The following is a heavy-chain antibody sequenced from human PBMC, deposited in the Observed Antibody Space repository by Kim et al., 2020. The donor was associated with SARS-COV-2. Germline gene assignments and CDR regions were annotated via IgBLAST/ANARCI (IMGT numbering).Heavy chain of an antibody. D-gene: IGHD6-19*01. CDR3: AKDRGSSGWIAFDI. Sequence: GGSLRLSCAASGFTFGDYAMHWVRQATGRGLEWVSGISWNGDNIGYADSVKGRFTISRDNAKNSLYLQMNSLRAEDTALYYCAKDRGSSGWIAFDIWGQGTMVTVSS. V-gene: IGHV3-9*01. CDR1: GFTFGDYA. CDR2: ISWNGDNI. J-gene: IGHJ3*02.